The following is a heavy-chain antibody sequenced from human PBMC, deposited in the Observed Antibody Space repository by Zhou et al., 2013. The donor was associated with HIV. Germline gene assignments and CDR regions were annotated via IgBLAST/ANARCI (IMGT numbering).Heavy chain of an antibody. CDR2: INPNSGGT. J-gene: IGHJ3*02. CDR3: ARDPYSSSWYASFDI. Sequence: QVQLVQSGAEVKKPGASVKVSCKASGYTFTGYYMHWVRQAPGQGLEWMGWINPNSGGTNYAQKFQGRVTMTRDTSISTAYMELSRLRSDDTAVYYCARDPYSSSWYASFDIWGQGTMVTVSS. CDR1: GYTFTGYY. V-gene: IGHV1-2*02. D-gene: IGHD6-13*01.